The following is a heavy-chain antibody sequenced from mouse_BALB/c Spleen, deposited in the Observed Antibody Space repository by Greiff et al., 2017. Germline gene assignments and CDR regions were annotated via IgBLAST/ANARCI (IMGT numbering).Heavy chain of an antibody. J-gene: IGHJ3*01. CDR1: GYTFTSYW. V-gene: IGHV1S81*02. Sequence: VQLQQPGAELVKPGASVKLSCKASGYTFTSYWMHWVKQRPGQGLEWIGEINPSNGRTNYNEKFKSKATLTVDKSSSTAYMQLSSLTSEDSAVYYCASPDGYYAWFAYWGQGTLVTVSA. CDR2: INPSNGRT. CDR3: ASPDGYYAWFAY. D-gene: IGHD2-3*01.